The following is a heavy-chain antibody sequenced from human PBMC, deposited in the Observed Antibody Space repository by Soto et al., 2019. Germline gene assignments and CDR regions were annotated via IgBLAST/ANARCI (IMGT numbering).Heavy chain of an antibody. Sequence: QVQLQESGPGLLKPLETLSLTCTVSGVSLNSGHYYWVWIRQSPGKGLAWIASIYYDESTYYNPSLKSRGTISTDKPKNQFSLTLKSVTAADTAVYYCGKVLIGATRHTDVDSWGQGALVTVSS. CDR1: GVSLNSGHYY. V-gene: IGHV4-39*01. CDR3: GKVLIGATRHTDVDS. D-gene: IGHD2-15*01. J-gene: IGHJ4*02. CDR2: IYYDEST.